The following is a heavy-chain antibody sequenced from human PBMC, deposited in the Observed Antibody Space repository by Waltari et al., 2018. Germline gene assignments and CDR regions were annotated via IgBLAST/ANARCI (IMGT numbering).Heavy chain of an antibody. V-gene: IGHV4-34*01. J-gene: IGHJ3*02. CDR1: GGSFSGYY. Sequence: QVQLQQWGAGLLKPSETLSLTCAVYGGSFSGYYWSWIRQPPGKGLEWIGEINHSGSTNYNPSLKSRVTISVDTSKNQFSLKLSSVTAADTAVYYCAKDMGPGYSGYYDAFDIWGQGTMVTVSS. CDR2: INHSGST. CDR3: AKDMGPGYSGYYDAFDI. D-gene: IGHD5-12*01.